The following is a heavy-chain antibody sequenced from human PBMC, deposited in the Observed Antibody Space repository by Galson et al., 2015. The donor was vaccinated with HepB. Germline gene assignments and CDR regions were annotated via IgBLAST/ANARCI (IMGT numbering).Heavy chain of an antibody. J-gene: IGHJ4*02. V-gene: IGHV3-21*01. Sequence: SLRLSCAASGFTFSTYNMHWVRQAPGKGLEWVSSITSSSNYIYYADSLKGRFTISRDNAKNSLFLQMNSLRVEDTAVYYCARSPFGPPDYWGQGTLVTVSS. CDR1: GFTFSTYN. CDR2: ITSSSNYI. D-gene: IGHD3-10*01. CDR3: ARSPFGPPDY.